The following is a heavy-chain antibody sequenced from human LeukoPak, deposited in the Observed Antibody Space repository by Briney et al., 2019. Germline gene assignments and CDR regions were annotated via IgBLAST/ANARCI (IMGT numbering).Heavy chain of an antibody. J-gene: IGHJ4*02. CDR3: ARDSATGLDY. CDR1: GFTFSSYW. Sequence: GGSLRLSCAASGFTFSSYWMTWVRQAPGKGLEWVANIKLDVSETYYVDSVRGRFTISRDNTKNSPYLQMDSLRAEDTAVYYCARDSATGLDYWGQGTLVTVSS. V-gene: IGHV3-7*01. CDR2: IKLDVSET. D-gene: IGHD5-12*01.